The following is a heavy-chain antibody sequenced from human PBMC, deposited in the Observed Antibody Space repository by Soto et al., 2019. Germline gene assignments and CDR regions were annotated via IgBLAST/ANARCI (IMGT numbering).Heavy chain of an antibody. CDR2: ISSSSSYT. V-gene: IGHV3-11*03. Sequence: GSLRLSWAGSGFSSSDYYMRWIRQAPGKGLEWVSYISSSSSYTNYADSVKGRFTISRDNANNSLYLQMNSLRAEDKPVYYCQRYHNRYSAYDYVHYSGPGLLVYVS. D-gene: IGHD5-12*01. CDR3: QRYHNRYSAYDYVHY. CDR1: GFSSSDYY. J-gene: IGHJ4*02.